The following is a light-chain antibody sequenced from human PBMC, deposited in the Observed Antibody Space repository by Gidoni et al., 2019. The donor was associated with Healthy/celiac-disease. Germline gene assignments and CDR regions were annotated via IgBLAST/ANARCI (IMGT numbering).Light chain of an antibody. CDR1: QSDSSN. CDR3: QQYNNWLRT. CDR2: GAS. Sequence: EIVMTQSPATLSVSPGERATPSCRASQSDSSNLAWYQQKPGQAPRLLIYGASTRATGIPARFSGSGSGTDFTLTISSLQSEDFAVYYCQQYNNWLRTFGQGTKVDIK. J-gene: IGKJ1*01. V-gene: IGKV3-15*01.